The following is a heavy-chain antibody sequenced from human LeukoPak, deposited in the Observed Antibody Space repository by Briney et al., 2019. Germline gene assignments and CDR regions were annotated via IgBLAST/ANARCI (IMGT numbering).Heavy chain of an antibody. J-gene: IGHJ3*02. CDR1: GGSISSYY. CDR3: AREGVSAFDI. Sequence: SETLSLTCTVSGGSISSYYWSWIRQPPGKGLEWIGYIYYSGSTNYNPSLTSRVTISVDTSKNQFSLKLSSVTAADTAVYYCAREGVSAFDIGGQGTMVTVSS. CDR2: IYYSGST. V-gene: IGHV4-59*01.